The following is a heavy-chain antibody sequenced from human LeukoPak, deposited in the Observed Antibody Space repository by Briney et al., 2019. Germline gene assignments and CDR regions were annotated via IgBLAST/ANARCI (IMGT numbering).Heavy chain of an antibody. CDR2: FDPEDGET. D-gene: IGHD2-2*01. J-gene: IGHJ6*02. CDR1: GYTLTELS. V-gene: IGHV1-24*01. CDR3: ARDGEGFRCSSTSCYDYYYYGMDV. Sequence: ASVKVSCKVSGYTLTELSMHWVRQAPGKGLEWMGGFDPEDGETIYAQKFQGRVTMTEDTSTDTAYMELSSLRSEDTAVYYCARDGEGFRCSSTSCYDYYYYGMDVWGQGTTVTVSS.